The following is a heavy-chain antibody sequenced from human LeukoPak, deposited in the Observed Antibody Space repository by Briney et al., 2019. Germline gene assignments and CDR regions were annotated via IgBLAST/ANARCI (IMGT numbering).Heavy chain of an antibody. J-gene: IGHJ5*02. Sequence: ASVKVSCKASGYTFTSYDISWVRQAPGQGLEWMGWISAYNGNTNYAQKLQGRVTMTTDTSTSTAYMELRSLRSDDTAVYYCARDAPSYGDPEGGWFDPWGQGALVTVSS. V-gene: IGHV1-18*01. D-gene: IGHD4-17*01. CDR2: ISAYNGNT. CDR1: GYTFTSYD. CDR3: ARDAPSYGDPEGGWFDP.